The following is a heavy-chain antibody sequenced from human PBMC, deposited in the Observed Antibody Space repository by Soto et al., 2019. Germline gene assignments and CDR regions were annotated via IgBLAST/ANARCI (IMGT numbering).Heavy chain of an antibody. J-gene: IGHJ4*02. CDR2: ISWDGGRV. V-gene: IGHV3-9*01. CDR1: GFTFDDFG. D-gene: IGHD3-9*01. Sequence: EVQLVESGGGLVQPGRSLRLSCAVSGFTFDDFGMYWVRQVPGKGLEWVSGISWDGGRVGYADSVKGRFSISRDNAKNSLYLQMNGLRPEDTALYYCVKGSYAALTGYSFYFDYWGQGSLVTVSS. CDR3: VKGSYAALTGYSFYFDY.